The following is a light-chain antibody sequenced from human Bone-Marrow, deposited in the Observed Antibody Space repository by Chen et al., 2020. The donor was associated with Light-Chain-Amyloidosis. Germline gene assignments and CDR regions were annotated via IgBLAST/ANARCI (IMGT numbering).Light chain of an antibody. CDR1: QSVSSSY. CDR2: GAS. V-gene: IGKV3-20*01. CDR3: QQYGSSLGA. Sequence: EIVLTQSPGTLSLSPGARATRSCRASQSVSSSYLAWYQQNPGQAPRLLICGASSRATGIPDRFSGSGSGPDFTLTFSRLEPEDIAVYYCQQYGSSLGAVGPWTKVDIK. J-gene: IGKJ3*01.